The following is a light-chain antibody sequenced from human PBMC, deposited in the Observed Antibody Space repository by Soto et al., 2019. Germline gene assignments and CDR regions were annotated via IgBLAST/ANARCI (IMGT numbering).Light chain of an antibody. J-gene: IGKJ4*01. V-gene: IGKV2-28*01. CDR3: MQALQTPFT. CDR2: LGS. Sequence: DIVMTQSPVSLPVTPGEPASISCRSSQSLLHSNGYNYLDWYLQKPGQSPQLLIYLGSNRASGVPDRFSGSGSGTEFTLKISRVEAEDVGVYYCMQALQTPFTFGGGTKVEIK. CDR1: QSLLHSNGYNY.